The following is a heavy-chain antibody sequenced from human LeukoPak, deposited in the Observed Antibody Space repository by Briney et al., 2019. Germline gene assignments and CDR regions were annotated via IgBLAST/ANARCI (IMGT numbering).Heavy chain of an antibody. V-gene: IGHV4-4*07. CDR3: ARDLGGTVTNNWFDP. J-gene: IGHJ5*02. Sequence: SETLSLTCTVSRGSISSYYWSWIRQPAGKGLEWIGRIYTSGSTNYNPSLKSRVTMSVDTSKNQFSLKLSSVTAADTAVYYCARDLGGTVTNNWFDPWGQGTLVTVSS. CDR1: RGSISSYY. CDR2: IYTSGST. D-gene: IGHD4-17*01.